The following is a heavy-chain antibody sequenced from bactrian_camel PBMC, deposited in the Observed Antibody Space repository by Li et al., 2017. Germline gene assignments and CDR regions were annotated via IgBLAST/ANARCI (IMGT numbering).Heavy chain of an antibody. D-gene: IGHD1*01. V-gene: IGHV3S28*01. J-gene: IGHJ4*01. CDR3: AAIHPTRCVLPSLSSEV. CDR2: IEPDGVT. CDR1: TYTPSSFSRSC. Sequence: QLVESGGGSVQAGGSLRISCDASTYTPSSFSRSCLGWVRQAPGRGREGVAAIEPDGVTYYTASVKGRFTISRDNAKNTLYLQMDSLKPDDTGTYYCAAIHPTRCVLPSLSSEVRGPGTQVTVS.